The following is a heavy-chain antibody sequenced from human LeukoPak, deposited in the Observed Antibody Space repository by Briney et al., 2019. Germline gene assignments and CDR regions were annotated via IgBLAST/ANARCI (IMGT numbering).Heavy chain of an antibody. J-gene: IGHJ4*02. D-gene: IGHD3-22*01. CDR3: ARDWNYYDSSGLLDY. V-gene: IGHV3-23*01. CDR2: ISGSGGST. CDR1: GFTFSSYA. Sequence: PGGSLRLSCAASGFTFSSYAMSWVRQAPGKGLEWVSAISGSGGSTYYADSVKGRFTISRDNSKNTLYLQMNSLRAEDTAVYYCARDWNYYDSSGLLDYWGQGTLVTVSS.